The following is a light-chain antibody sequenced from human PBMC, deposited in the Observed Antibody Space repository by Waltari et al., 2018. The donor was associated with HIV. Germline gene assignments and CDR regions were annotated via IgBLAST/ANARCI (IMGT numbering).Light chain of an antibody. CDR3: YSTDISGNHWL. V-gene: IGLV3-10*01. CDR2: EDG. Sequence: SSALTPPPSASVSPGQTATITCCGDALPDTYAFWYQQKSGQAPVLVIYEDGKRPSGLPERFSGSSSGTLATVPISGAQVEDEADYYCYSTDISGNHWLFGGGTKLTVL. J-gene: IGLJ3*02. CDR1: ALPDTY.